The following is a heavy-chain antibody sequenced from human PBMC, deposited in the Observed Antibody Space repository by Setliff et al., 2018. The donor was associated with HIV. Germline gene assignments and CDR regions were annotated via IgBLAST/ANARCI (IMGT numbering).Heavy chain of an antibody. J-gene: IGHJ4*02. CDR3: ARDFTYDYDSSGPG. V-gene: IGHV1-2*06. Sequence: ASVKVSCKTSGYTFTGYYIHWVRQVPGQGLEWTGRINPNTGGTDYAQKFQGRVTMTGDTSISTAYMELSRLRSDDTAVYYCARDFTYDYDSSGPGWGQGTLVTVS. CDR2: INPNTGGT. CDR1: GYTFTGYY. D-gene: IGHD3-22*01.